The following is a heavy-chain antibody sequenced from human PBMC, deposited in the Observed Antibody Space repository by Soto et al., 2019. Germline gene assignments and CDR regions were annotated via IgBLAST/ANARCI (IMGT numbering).Heavy chain of an antibody. CDR2: ISYDGSNQ. CDR1: GFTFSSYS. Sequence: GGSLRLSCAASGFTFSSYSMHWVRQAPGKGLEWVAVISYDGSNQYYADSVKGRFTISRDNSKNTLYLQMNSLRAEDTAVYYGAKDTLAAAGVFDEWGQGTLITVPS. D-gene: IGHD6-13*01. V-gene: IGHV3-30*18. J-gene: IGHJ4*02. CDR3: AKDTLAAAGVFDE.